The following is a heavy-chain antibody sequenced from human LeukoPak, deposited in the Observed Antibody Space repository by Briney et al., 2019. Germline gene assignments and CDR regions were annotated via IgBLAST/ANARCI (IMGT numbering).Heavy chain of an antibody. CDR2: ISATGGGT. D-gene: IGHD6-6*01. J-gene: IGHJ4*02. V-gene: IGHV3-23*01. CDR3: AKDWATLPSRLSPFVS. Sequence: GASLRLSCAASGFTFSSYAMSWVRQAPGKGLEWVSTISATGGGTVYADSVKGRFTISRDNSENMLLLQMNSLRADDSAVYYWAKDWATLPSRLSPFVSWGQGILVTVSS. CDR1: GFTFSSYA.